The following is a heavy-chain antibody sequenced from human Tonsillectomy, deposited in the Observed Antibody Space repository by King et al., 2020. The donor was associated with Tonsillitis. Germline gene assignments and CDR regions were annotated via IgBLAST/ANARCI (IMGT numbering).Heavy chain of an antibody. Sequence: VQLVESGGGLVQPGGSLRLSCAASGFTFSSYEMNWVRQAPGKGLECVSYISSSGSTIYYADSVKGRFTISRDNAKNSLYLQMNSLRAEDTAVYYCATNYGYYGSGSYYPFAFDIWGQGTMVTVSS. J-gene: IGHJ3*02. V-gene: IGHV3-48*03. CDR1: GFTFSSYE. CDR2: ISSSGSTI. CDR3: ATNYGYYGSGSYYPFAFDI. D-gene: IGHD3-10*01.